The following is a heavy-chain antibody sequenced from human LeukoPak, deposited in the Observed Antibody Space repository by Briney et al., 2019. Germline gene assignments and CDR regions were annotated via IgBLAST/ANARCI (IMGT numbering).Heavy chain of an antibody. Sequence: GGSLRLSCAASGFTFSSYGMHWVRQAPGKGLEWVAFIRYDGSNKYYADSVKGRFTISRDNSKNTLYLQMNSLRAEDTAVYYCAKALEYYGSGSYSPFDPWGQGTLVTVSS. CDR2: IRYDGSNK. J-gene: IGHJ5*02. V-gene: IGHV3-30*02. CDR1: GFTFSSYG. D-gene: IGHD3-10*01. CDR3: AKALEYYGSGSYSPFDP.